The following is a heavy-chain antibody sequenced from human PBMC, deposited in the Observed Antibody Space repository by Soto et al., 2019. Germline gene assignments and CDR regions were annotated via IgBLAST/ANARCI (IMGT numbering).Heavy chain of an antibody. Sequence: EVQLVESGGGLVQPGGSLRLSCAASGFTFSSYWMHWVRQAPWKGLVWVSRINSDGSSTSYADSVKGRFTISRDNAKNTLYLQMNSLRAEDTAVDYCARVYCSGGSGYHPDYWGQGTLVTVSS. CDR2: INSDGSST. D-gene: IGHD2-15*01. CDR3: ARVYCSGGSGYHPDY. V-gene: IGHV3-74*01. CDR1: GFTFSSYW. J-gene: IGHJ4*02.